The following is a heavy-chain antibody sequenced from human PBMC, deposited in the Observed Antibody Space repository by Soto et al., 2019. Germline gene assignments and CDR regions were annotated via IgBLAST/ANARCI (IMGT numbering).Heavy chain of an antibody. Sequence: GGSLRLSCAASGFTFSSYAMSWVRQAPGKGLEWVSAISGSGGSTYYADSVKGRFTISRDNSKNTLYLQMNSLRAEDTAVYYCAKDEHITMVRGVIIRDAFDIWGQGTMVTVSS. D-gene: IGHD3-10*01. J-gene: IGHJ3*02. CDR3: AKDEHITMVRGVIIRDAFDI. CDR1: GFTFSSYA. CDR2: ISGSGGST. V-gene: IGHV3-23*01.